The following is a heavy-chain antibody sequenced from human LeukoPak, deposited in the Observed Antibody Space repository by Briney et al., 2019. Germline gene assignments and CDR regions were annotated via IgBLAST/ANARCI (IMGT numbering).Heavy chain of an antibody. CDR3: ARVPYYGNYDEFDY. J-gene: IGHJ4*02. CDR2: IYYSGST. CDR1: GGSISSYY. Sequence: PSETLSLTCTVSGGSISSYYWSWIRQPPGKGLEWIGYIYYSGSTNYNPSLKSRVTISVDTSKNQFSLKLSSVTAADTAVYYCARVPYYGNYDEFDYWGQGTLVTVSS. V-gene: IGHV4-59*01. D-gene: IGHD4-11*01.